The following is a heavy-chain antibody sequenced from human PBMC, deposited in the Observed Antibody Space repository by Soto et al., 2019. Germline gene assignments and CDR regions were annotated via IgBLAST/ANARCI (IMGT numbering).Heavy chain of an antibody. CDR1: GFTFSSYA. Sequence: EVQLLESGGGLVQPGGSLRLSCAASGFTFSSYAMSWVRQAPGKGLEWVSAISGSGGSTYYADSVKGRFTISRDNSKNTLYMQMNSLRAEDTAVYYCAKDPEVVVAATGFDYWGQGTLVTVSS. J-gene: IGHJ4*02. CDR3: AKDPEVVVAATGFDY. D-gene: IGHD2-15*01. CDR2: ISGSGGST. V-gene: IGHV3-23*01.